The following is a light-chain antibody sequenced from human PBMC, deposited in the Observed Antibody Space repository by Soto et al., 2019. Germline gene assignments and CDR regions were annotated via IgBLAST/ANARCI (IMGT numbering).Light chain of an antibody. Sequence: QSVLTQPASVSWSPGQSITISCTGTSSDVSGYNYVSWYQQHPGKAPKLMIYDVNNRPSGVSNRFSGSKSGNTASLTISWLQAEDEADYYCSSYTSSSTYVFGTGTKVTVL. J-gene: IGLJ1*01. CDR1: SSDVSGYNY. V-gene: IGLV2-14*01. CDR2: DVN. CDR3: SSYTSSSTYV.